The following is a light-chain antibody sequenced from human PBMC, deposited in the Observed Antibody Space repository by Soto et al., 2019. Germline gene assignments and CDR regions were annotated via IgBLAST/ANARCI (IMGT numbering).Light chain of an antibody. Sequence: QSALTQPASVSGSPGQSITISCTGTSSDVGGYNYVSWYQQHPGKAPKLMIYDVSNRPSGVSNRFSGSKSGNTASLTISGLQAEDEADYYCSSYTSSFVVFGGGTKLTFL. CDR3: SSYTSSFVV. J-gene: IGLJ2*01. CDR1: SSDVGGYNY. CDR2: DVS. V-gene: IGLV2-14*01.